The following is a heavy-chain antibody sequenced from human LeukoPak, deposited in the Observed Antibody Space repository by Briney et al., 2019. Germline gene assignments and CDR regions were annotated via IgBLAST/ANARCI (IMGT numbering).Heavy chain of an antibody. CDR1: GGTFSSYA. Sequence: GASVKVSCKASGGTFSSYAISWVRQAPGQGLEWMGGIIPIFGTANYAQKFQGRVTITADESTSTAYMELSSLRSDDTAVYYCATRVLWRMLDCFDLWGQGTMVTVS. CDR3: ATRVLWRMLDCFDL. D-gene: IGHD3-16*01. CDR2: IIPIFGTA. V-gene: IGHV1-69*13. J-gene: IGHJ3*01.